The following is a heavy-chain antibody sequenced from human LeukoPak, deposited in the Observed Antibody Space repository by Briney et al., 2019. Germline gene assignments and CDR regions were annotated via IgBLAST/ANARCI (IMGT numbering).Heavy chain of an antibody. V-gene: IGHV4-31*03. CDR3: ARFSALVVVITEAPDAFDI. J-gene: IGHJ3*02. D-gene: IGHD3-22*01. Sequence: TLSLTCTVSGGSISSGDYYWSWIRQHPGKGLEWIGYIYYSGSTYYNPSLKSRVTISVDTSKNQFSLKLSSVTAADTAVYYCARFSALVVVITEAPDAFDIWGQGTMVTVSS. CDR1: GGSISSGDYY. CDR2: IYYSGST.